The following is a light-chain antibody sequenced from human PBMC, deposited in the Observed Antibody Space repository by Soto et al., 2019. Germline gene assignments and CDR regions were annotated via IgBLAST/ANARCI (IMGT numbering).Light chain of an antibody. V-gene: IGLV2-14*01. CDR3: SSYTSSTTWV. J-gene: IGLJ3*02. CDR1: SSDVGAYNY. Sequence: QSVLTQPASVSGSPGQSITISCTGTSSDVGAYNYVSWYQQHPGKAPKLMIYEVSYRPSGVSDRFSGSRSGNTASLTISGLQAEDESDYYCSSYTSSTTWVFGGGTKVTGL. CDR2: EVS.